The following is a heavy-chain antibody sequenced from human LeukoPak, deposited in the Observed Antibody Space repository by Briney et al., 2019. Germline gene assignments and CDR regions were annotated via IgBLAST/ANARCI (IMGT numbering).Heavy chain of an antibody. Sequence: GGSLRLSCAASGFTFSSCWMTWVPQAPGKGLEWLANIKQDGNEKYYVDSVKGRFSISRDNAKNSVYLQMNSLRAEDTAVYYCARLMGERSLFDYWGQGVLVTVSS. V-gene: IGHV3-7*02. D-gene: IGHD1-26*01. CDR2: IKQDGNEK. CDR3: ARLMGERSLFDY. CDR1: GFTFSSCW. J-gene: IGHJ4*02.